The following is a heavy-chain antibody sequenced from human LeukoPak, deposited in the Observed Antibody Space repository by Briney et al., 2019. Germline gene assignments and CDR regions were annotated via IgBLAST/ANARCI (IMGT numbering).Heavy chain of an antibody. CDR3: AGDFWSGFPRYYYYYMDV. V-gene: IGHV1-3*03. CDR1: GYTFTSYA. CDR2: INAGNGNT. J-gene: IGHJ6*03. Sequence: ASVKVSCKASGYTFTSYAMHWVRQAPGQRLEWMGWINAGNGNTKYSQEFQGRVTITRDTSASTAYMELSSLRSEDTAVYYCAGDFWSGFPRYYYYYMDVWGKGTTVTVSS. D-gene: IGHD3-3*01.